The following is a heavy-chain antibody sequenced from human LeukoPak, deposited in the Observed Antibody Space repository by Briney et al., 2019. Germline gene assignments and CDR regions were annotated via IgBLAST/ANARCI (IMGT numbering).Heavy chain of an antibody. Sequence: ASETLSLTCAVYGGSFSAYYWSWIRQPPGKGLEWIGEINHSGSTNYNPSLKSRVTISVDMSKNQFSLQLSSVTAADTAVYYCARGSSGWYAGRRYYFDYWGQGTLVTVSS. CDR3: ARGSSGWYAGRRYYFDY. J-gene: IGHJ4*02. D-gene: IGHD6-19*01. CDR1: GGSFSAYY. CDR2: INHSGST. V-gene: IGHV4-34*01.